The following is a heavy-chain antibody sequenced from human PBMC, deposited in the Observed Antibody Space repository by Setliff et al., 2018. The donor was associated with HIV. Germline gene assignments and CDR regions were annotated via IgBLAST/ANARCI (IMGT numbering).Heavy chain of an antibody. D-gene: IGHD3-16*01. Sequence: SETLSLTCTVSGGSISSTNYFWAWIRQPPGKGLEWIGTIYYHGSTYYNPSLESRVTISIDTSKNQFSLQLTSVTAADTAVYYCVNPSGAMGDFDSWGQGTLVTVSS. CDR3: VNPSGAMGDFDS. CDR2: IYYHGST. J-gene: IGHJ4*02. V-gene: IGHV4-39*01. CDR1: GGSISSTNYF.